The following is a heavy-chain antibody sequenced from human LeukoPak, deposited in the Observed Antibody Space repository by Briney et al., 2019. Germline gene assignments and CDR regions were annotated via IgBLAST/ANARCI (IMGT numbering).Heavy chain of an antibody. V-gene: IGHV1-8*03. CDR3: ARGASRSFDF. CDR2: MNANSGNT. Sequence: ASVKVSCKASGYTFTSYGISWVRQAPGQGLEWMGWMNANSGNTGYAQRFQDRVTFTRDTSINTAYMELSSLRSEDTAVYYCARGASRSFDFWGQGTLVTVSS. J-gene: IGHJ4*02. CDR1: GYTFTSYG.